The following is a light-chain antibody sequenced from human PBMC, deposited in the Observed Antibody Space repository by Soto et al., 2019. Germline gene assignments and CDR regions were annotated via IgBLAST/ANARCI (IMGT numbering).Light chain of an antibody. J-gene: IGKJ3*01. CDR1: QGVSSAC. V-gene: IGKV3-20*01. CDR3: QHYGNSASLT. Sequence: LSLSPGNLAMAPGERATLFCRAIQGVSSACLALDQYQPGHAPGLLIFVASGWATGIRVRFRGSGAGTGFTLIISIRGPEAVAVYVCQHYGNSASLTFGPGTKVDIK. CDR2: VAS.